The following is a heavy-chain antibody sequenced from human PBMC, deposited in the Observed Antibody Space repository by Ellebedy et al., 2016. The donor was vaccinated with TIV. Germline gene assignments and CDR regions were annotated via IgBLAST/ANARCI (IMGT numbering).Heavy chain of an antibody. CDR3: ATEGYDSGDYYNYDYYGMDV. J-gene: IGHJ6*02. CDR2: FDPEDGET. D-gene: IGHD3-22*01. V-gene: IGHV1-24*01. CDR1: GYTLTELS. Sequence: AASVKVSCKVTGYTLTELSMHWVRQAPGKGLEWMRGFDPEDGETIYAQKLQGRVTMTEDTSIDTAYMELSSLRSEETAVYYCATEGYDSGDYYNYDYYGMDVWGQGTTVTVSS.